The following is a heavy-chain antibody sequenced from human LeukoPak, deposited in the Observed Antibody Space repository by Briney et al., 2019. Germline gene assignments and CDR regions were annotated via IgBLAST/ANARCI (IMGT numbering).Heavy chain of an antibody. Sequence: PGGSLRLSCAASGFTFSSYALSWVRQAPGKGLEWVAFILYDGSNKYYADSVKGRFTISRDNSKNTLYLQMNSLRAEDTAVYYCAKDGKTTVPTSTYSDPHYWGQGTLVTVSS. CDR3: AKDGKTTVPTSTYSDPHY. J-gene: IGHJ4*02. CDR2: ILYDGSNK. CDR1: GFTFSSYA. V-gene: IGHV3-30*02. D-gene: IGHD4-17*01.